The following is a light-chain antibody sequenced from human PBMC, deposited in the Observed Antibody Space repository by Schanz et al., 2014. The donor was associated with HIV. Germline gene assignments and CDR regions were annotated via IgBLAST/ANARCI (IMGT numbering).Light chain of an antibody. J-gene: IGKJ5*01. V-gene: IGKV3-20*01. Sequence: DIVLTQSPGTLSLSPGERATLSWRASQYVSNNYLSWHQQKPGQAPRLLIFGASNRATGIPDRFSGGVSGTDFTLTISRVEPEDFAVYYCQQYGTSLITFGQGTRLEI. CDR2: GAS. CDR1: QYVSNNY. CDR3: QQYGTSLIT.